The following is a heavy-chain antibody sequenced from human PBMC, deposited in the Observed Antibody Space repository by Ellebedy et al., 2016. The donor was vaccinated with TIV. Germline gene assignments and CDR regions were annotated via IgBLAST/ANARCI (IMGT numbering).Heavy chain of an antibody. CDR3: ARAGVNSPDWHLDL. V-gene: IGHV1-18*01. D-gene: IGHD4-23*01. CDR2: ISPYHGDT. CDR1: GYTFSSYG. J-gene: IGHJ2*01. Sequence: ASVKVSCKASGYTFSSYGIAWVRQAPGQGLEWMGWISPYHGDTNYARKVEGRVTMTTDTSTTTAYMELRSLRSDDTAVYYCARAGVNSPDWHLDLWGRGTLVTVSS.